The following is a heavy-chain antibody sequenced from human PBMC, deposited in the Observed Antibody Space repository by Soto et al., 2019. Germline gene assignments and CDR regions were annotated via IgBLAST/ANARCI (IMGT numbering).Heavy chain of an antibody. Sequence: GASVKVSCKASGFTFTSSAVQWVRQARGQRLEWIGWIVVGSGNTNYAQKFQERVTITRDMSTSTAYMELSSLRSEDTAVYYCAAVKSVVWFGELLYGRTRRPVDYWGQGTLVTVSS. CDR2: IVVGSGNT. CDR1: GFTFTSSA. D-gene: IGHD3-10*01. CDR3: AAVKSVVWFGELLYGRTRRPVDY. V-gene: IGHV1-58*01. J-gene: IGHJ4*02.